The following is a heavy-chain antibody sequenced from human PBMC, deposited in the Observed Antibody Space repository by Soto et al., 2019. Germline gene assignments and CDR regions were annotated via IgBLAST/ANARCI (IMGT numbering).Heavy chain of an antibody. D-gene: IGHD2-2*01. Sequence: EVQLLESGGGLVQPGGSLRLSCVDSGFTFSTYSMIWVRQAPGKGLEWVSSISPSGGTTYYTDPVKGRFSISRDNSRNTMYLQMSSLRAEDTAIYYCATLDPGYCTTTSCRDFDYWGQGTLVTVSA. V-gene: IGHV3-23*01. J-gene: IGHJ4*02. CDR1: GFTFSTYS. CDR2: ISPSGGTT. CDR3: ATLDPGYCTTTSCRDFDY.